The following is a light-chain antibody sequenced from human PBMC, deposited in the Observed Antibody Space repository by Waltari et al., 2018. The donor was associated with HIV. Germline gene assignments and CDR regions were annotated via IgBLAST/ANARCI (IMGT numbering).Light chain of an antibody. J-gene: IGLJ2*01. CDR1: NIGSKG. CDR3: QVWDSSTDLRV. CDR2: DDI. V-gene: IGLV3-21*02. Sequence: SYVLTQPPPASVAPGQTARLTCGGDNIGSKGVHWYQKKPSQAPVLAVYDDIDRPSGIPERFSGSSSWNTATLTISRVEAGDEADFYCQVWDSSTDLRVFGGGTKLTVL.